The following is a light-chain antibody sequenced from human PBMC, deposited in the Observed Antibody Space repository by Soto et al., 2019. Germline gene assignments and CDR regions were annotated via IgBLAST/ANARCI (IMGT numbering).Light chain of an antibody. CDR2: DAS. J-gene: IGKJ5*01. V-gene: IGKV1-33*01. Sequence: DIQRTQSPSSLFASVGDRVTITCQATQDINIYLNWYQQKPGKAPNILIYDASNLEIGVPSRFSGNGSGTDFTLTISSLKNEDVATYDGQQRFNTPITFGQGTRLEIK. CDR3: QQRFNTPIT. CDR1: QDINIY.